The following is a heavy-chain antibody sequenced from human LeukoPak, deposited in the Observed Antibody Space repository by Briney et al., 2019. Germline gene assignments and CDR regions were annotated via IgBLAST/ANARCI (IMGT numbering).Heavy chain of an antibody. J-gene: IGHJ4*02. CDR3: ARGQSVGWELGVCDY. D-gene: IGHD1-26*01. V-gene: IGHV3-33*01. CDR2: IKYDGSNE. CDR1: GISFSGYA. Sequence: GGSLRLSCAVSGISFSGYAMHWVRQAPGKGLEWVGLIKYDGSNEYYADSVKGRFTISRDDSRNTLYLQINSLRAEDTAVYYCARGQSVGWELGVCDYWGRGTLVTVAS.